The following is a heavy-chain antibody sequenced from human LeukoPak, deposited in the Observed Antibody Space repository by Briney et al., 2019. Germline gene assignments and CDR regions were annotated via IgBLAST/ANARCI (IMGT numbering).Heavy chain of an antibody. CDR2: ISGSGGST. CDR3: ATQMPKDYYDSSGYYLNAEYFQH. CDR1: GFTFSSYA. Sequence: PGGSLRLSCAASGFTFSSYAMSWVRQAPGKGLEWVSAISGSGGSTYYADSVKGRFTISRDNSKNTLYLQMNSLRAEDTAVYYCATQMPKDYYDSSGYYLNAEYFQHWGQGTLVTVSS. D-gene: IGHD3-22*01. V-gene: IGHV3-23*01. J-gene: IGHJ1*01.